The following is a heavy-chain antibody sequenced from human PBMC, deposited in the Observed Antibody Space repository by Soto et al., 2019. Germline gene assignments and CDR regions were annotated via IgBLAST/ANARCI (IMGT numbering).Heavy chain of an antibody. Sequence: SQTLSLTCAISGDSVSSNSAAWNWIRQSPSRGLEWLGRTYYRSKWYNDYAVSVKSRTTINPDASKNQFSLQLNSVTPEDTAVYYCAREKAFYGSGSYRNYYYYGMDVWGQGTTVTVSS. D-gene: IGHD3-10*01. CDR3: AREKAFYGSGSYRNYYYYGMDV. CDR1: GDSVSSNSAA. CDR2: TYYRSKWYN. V-gene: IGHV6-1*01. J-gene: IGHJ6*02.